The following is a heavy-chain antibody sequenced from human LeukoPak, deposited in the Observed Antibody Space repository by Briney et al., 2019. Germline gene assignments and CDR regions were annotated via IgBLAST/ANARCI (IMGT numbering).Heavy chain of an antibody. Sequence: SETLSLTCTVSGGPMYSYYWSWIRQTAGKGLERIGRVYPGVSANYNPSLTSRVTMSVDTSKNQFALKLNTVTAADTAVYYCARMKFYDSTGYSPGHYMDVWGKGTTVTVSS. CDR3: ARMKFYDSTGYSPGHYMDV. V-gene: IGHV4-4*07. D-gene: IGHD3-22*01. CDR1: GGPMYSYY. J-gene: IGHJ6*03. CDR2: VYPGVSA.